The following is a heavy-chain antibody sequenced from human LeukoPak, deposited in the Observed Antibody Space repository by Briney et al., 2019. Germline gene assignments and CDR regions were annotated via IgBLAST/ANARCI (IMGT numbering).Heavy chain of an antibody. V-gene: IGHV3-9*01. CDR1: GFTFDGYA. Sequence: GRSLRLSCAASGFTFDGYAMHWVRQAPGKGLEWVSGISWNSGSIGYADSVKGRFTISRDNAKNSLYLQMNSLRAEDTALYYCAKASFWSGPLDYWGQGTLVTVSS. CDR3: AKASFWSGPLDY. J-gene: IGHJ4*02. D-gene: IGHD3-3*01. CDR2: ISWNSGSI.